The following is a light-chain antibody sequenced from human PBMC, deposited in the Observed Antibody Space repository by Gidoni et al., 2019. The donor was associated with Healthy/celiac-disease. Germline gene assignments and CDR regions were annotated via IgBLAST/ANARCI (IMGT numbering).Light chain of an antibody. Sequence: ESLLTQSPGTLSLSPGERATLSCRASQSVSSSYLAWYQQKPGQAPRILIYGASSRATGIPDRFSGSGSGTDFTLTISRLEPEDFAVYYCQQYGSSPFTFGGGTKVEIK. V-gene: IGKV3-20*01. J-gene: IGKJ4*01. CDR1: QSVSSSY. CDR2: GAS. CDR3: QQYGSSPFT.